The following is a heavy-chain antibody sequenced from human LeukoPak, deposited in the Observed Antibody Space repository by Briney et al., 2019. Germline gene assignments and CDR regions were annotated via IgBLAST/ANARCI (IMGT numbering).Heavy chain of an antibody. V-gene: IGHV3-30*02. CDR2: IRYDGSNK. J-gene: IGHJ6*03. D-gene: IGHD1-26*01. Sequence: SGGSLRLSCAASGFTFSSYGMHWVRQAPGKGLEWVAFIRYDGSNKYYADSVKGRFTISRDNSKNTLYLQMNSLRAEDTVVYYCAKDGGSSYYYMDVWGKGTTVTISS. CDR3: AKDGGSSYYYMDV. CDR1: GFTFSSYG.